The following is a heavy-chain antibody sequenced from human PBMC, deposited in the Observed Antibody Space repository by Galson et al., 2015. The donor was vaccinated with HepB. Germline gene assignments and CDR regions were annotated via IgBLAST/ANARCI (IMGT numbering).Heavy chain of an antibody. CDR3: ARDRRTITMVRGSPDY. J-gene: IGHJ4*02. D-gene: IGHD3-10*01. CDR1: GFTFSSYG. V-gene: IGHV3-33*08. CDR2: IWYDGSNK. Sequence: SLRLSCAASGFTFSSYGMHWVRQAPGKGLEWVAVIWYDGSNKYYADSVKGRFTISRDNSKNTLYLQMNSLRAEDTAVYYCARDRRTITMVRGSPDYWGQGTLVTVSS.